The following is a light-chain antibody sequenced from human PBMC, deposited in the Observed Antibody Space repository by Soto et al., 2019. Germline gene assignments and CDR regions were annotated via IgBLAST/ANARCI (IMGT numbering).Light chain of an antibody. CDR1: NSNIGTYT. CDR3: ASWDDSLSGGV. V-gene: IGLV1-44*01. CDR2: TDY. Sequence: QSVLTQPPSASGTPGQRFIISCSGSNSNIGTYTVNWYQQLPGTAPKLLIYTDYQRPSGVPDRFSGSKSGTSASLAISGLQSEDEAEYYCASWDDSLSGGVFGGGTKLTVL. J-gene: IGLJ3*02.